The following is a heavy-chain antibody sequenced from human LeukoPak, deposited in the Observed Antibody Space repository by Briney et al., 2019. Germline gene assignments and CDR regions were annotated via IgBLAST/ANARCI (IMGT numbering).Heavy chain of an antibody. CDR1: GFTFSSYS. J-gene: IGHJ5*02. CDR2: ISSSSSYI. D-gene: IGHD4-11*01. CDR3: ARDREIDYLSAFDP. V-gene: IGHV3-21*01. Sequence: GGSPRLSCAASGFTFSSYSMNWVRQAPGKGLEWVSSISSSSSYIYYADSVKGRFTISRDNAKNSLYLQMNSLRAEDTAVYYCARDREIDYLSAFDPWGQGTLVTVSS.